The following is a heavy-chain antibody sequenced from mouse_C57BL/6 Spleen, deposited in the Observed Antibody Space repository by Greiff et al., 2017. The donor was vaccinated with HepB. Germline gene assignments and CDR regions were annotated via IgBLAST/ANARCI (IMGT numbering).Heavy chain of an antibody. D-gene: IGHD2-3*01. CDR3: ARHVEGYYEDYAMDY. J-gene: IGHJ4*01. CDR1: GFTFSSYG. Sequence: EVKLMESGGDLVKPGGSLKLSCAASGFTFSSYGMSWVRQTPDKRLEWVATISSGGSYTYYPDSVKGRFTISRDNAKNTLYLQMSSLKSEDTAMYYCARHVEGYYEDYAMDYWGQGTSVTVSS. CDR2: ISSGGSYT. V-gene: IGHV5-6*01.